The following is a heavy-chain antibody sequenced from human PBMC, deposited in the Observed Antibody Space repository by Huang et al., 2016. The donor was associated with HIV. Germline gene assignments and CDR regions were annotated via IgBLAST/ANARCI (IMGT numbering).Heavy chain of an antibody. V-gene: IGHV4-39*02. D-gene: IGHD1-20*01. CDR1: GDCVDSSYSY. CDR2: IYSHGNT. J-gene: IGHJ3*01. CDR3: SRGPLTPATEL. Sequence: QVQLQESGQGLVKPSDTLSLTCIVSGDCVDSSYSYWGWVRQPPGKGLEWMGSIYSHGNTYYNKHLKSRFTISVDTSKNHFSLNLKTVTAADTAVYYCSRGPLTPATELWGQGTMVTVSS.